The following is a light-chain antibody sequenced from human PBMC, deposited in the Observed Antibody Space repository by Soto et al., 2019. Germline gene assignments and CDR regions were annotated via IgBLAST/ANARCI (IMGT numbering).Light chain of an antibody. CDR1: QSVSSNS. Sequence: PVESAXLSCRTIQSVSSNSLAWHQQKPGQATRLLMYASSSRAAGIPDRFSGSGSGTDFTLPISRLEPEDFAVYYCQQHGSWGITFGPVTKVDIK. V-gene: IGKV3-20*01. CDR2: ASS. CDR3: QQHGSWGIT. J-gene: IGKJ3*01.